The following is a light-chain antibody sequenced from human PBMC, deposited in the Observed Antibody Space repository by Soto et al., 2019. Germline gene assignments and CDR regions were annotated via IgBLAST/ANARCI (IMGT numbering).Light chain of an antibody. V-gene: IGKV2D-30*01. CDR2: KVS. CDR3: MQGTHWPPYT. CDR1: QSLVYSDGNTS. J-gene: IGKJ2*01. Sequence: DVVMTQSPLSLPVTLGQPASISCRSSQSLVYSDGNTSLNWFQQRPGQSPRRLIYKVSNWDSGVPDRFCGSGSGADFTLKISRVEGEDVGDYYCMQGTHWPPYTFGQGTKLEIK.